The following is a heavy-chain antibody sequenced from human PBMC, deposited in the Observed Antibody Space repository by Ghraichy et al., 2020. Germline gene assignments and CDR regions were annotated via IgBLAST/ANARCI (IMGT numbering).Heavy chain of an antibody. CDR1: GFTFSGSA. CDR2: IRSKANSYAT. Sequence: GGSLRLSCAASGFTFSGSAMHWVRQASGKGLEWVGRIRSKANSYATAYAASVKGRFTISRDDSKNTAYLQMNSLKTEDTAVYYCTSLKLGAGVDYWGQGTLVTVSS. J-gene: IGHJ4*02. D-gene: IGHD6-6*01. V-gene: IGHV3-73*01. CDR3: TSLKLGAGVDY.